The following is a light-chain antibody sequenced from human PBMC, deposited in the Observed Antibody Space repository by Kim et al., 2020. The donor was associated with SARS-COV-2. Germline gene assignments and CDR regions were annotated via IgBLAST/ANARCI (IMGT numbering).Light chain of an antibody. J-gene: IGKJ1*01. CDR1: QSVSST. Sequence: APGERATLPCRARQSVSSTFAWYQQNPGQAPRLLIYGASTRATGIPARFSGSGSGTEFTLTISSLQSEDFAVYYCQQYNNWPPWTFGQGTKVDIK. CDR3: QQYNNWPPWT. V-gene: IGKV3-15*01. CDR2: GAS.